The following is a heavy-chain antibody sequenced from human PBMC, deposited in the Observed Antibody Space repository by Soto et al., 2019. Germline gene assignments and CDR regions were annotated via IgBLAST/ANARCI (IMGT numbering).Heavy chain of an antibody. V-gene: IGHV5-51*03. CDR1: GYSFTSYW. J-gene: IGHJ6*02. CDR3: ARAMVRGKNYYGVDV. D-gene: IGHD3-10*01. CDR2: IYPGDSDT. Sequence: EVQLVQSGAEVKKPGESLKISCKGSGYSFTSYWIGWVRQMPGKGLEWMGIIYPGDSDTRYSPSFQGQVTISADKSMSTAYLQLSSRKASDTAMYYCARAMVRGKNYYGVDVWGQGTTVTVSS.